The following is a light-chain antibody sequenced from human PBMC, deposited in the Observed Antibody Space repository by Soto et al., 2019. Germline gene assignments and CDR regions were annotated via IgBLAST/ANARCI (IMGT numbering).Light chain of an antibody. CDR3: QQYGSSRWT. CDR1: QSVSNTY. J-gene: IGKJ1*01. V-gene: IGKV3-20*01. CDR2: AAS. Sequence: EIVLTQSPDTLSLFPGERATLSCRASQSVSNTYLAWYQQKPGQAPRPLISAASTRATGTPDRFSGSGSGTDFTLTISRLEPADFAIYYCQQYGSSRWTFGQGTKVEIK.